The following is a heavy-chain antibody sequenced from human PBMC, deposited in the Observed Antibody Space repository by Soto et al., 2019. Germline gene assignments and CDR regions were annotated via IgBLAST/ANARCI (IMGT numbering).Heavy chain of an antibody. CDR3: AGEGTDLYFDY. J-gene: IGHJ4*02. D-gene: IGHD1-1*01. CDR2: ISYDGSNK. Sequence: GGSLRLSCAASGFTFSSYAMHWVRQAPGKGLEWVAVISYDGSNKYYADSVKGRFTISRDNSKNTLYLKMNSLRAEDTAVYYCAGEGTDLYFDYWGQGTLVTVSS. CDR1: GFTFSSYA. V-gene: IGHV3-30-3*01.